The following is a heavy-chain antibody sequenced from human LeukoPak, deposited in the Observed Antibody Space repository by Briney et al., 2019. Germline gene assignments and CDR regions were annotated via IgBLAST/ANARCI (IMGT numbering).Heavy chain of an antibody. CDR1: GFTFGSYW. J-gene: IGHJ4*02. CDR2: IKQDGCEK. CDR3: ARDSGRGGESNYFVL. D-gene: IGHD3-10*01. V-gene: IGHV3-7*01. Sequence: PGGSLRLSCGASGFTFGSYWMSWVRQAPGKGLEGVANIKQDGCEKYYVDSVKGRFTISRDNARKSLYLQMNSLRAKDPAVYYCARDSGRGGESNYFVLRGQGTLVPRSS.